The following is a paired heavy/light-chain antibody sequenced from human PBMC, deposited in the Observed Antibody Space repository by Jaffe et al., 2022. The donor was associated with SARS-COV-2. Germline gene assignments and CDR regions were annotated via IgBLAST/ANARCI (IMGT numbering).Light chain of an antibody. CDR2: DAS. Sequence: EIVLTQSPATLSLSPGERATLSCRASQSVSNYLAWYQQKPGQAPRLLFYDASNRATGIPARFSGSGSGTDFTLTISGLEPEDFAVYYCQQRSSSITFGQGTRLEIK. CDR1: QSVSNY. CDR3: QQRSSSIT. J-gene: IGKJ5*01. V-gene: IGKV3-11*01.
Heavy chain of an antibody. Sequence: QVHLQESGPGLVKPSETLSLTCTVSGGSMDNYYWSWIRQPPGKGLEWIAYIYSSGSTNYSPSLKSRVTISIDMSKNQFSLNLNSVTAADTAVYYCAREDRFGGYNRPYFDNWGQGTPVTVSS. J-gene: IGHJ4*02. CDR3: AREDRFGGYNRPYFDN. CDR1: GGSMDNYY. D-gene: IGHD3-10*01. V-gene: IGHV4-59*12. CDR2: IYSSGST.